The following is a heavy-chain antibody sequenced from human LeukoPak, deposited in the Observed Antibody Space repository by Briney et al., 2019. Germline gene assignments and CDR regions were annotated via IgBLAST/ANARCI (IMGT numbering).Heavy chain of an antibody. CDR3: ARVGTRVVLDF. Sequence: SETLSLTCTVSGASISRGGYFWSFVRQHPGKGLEWIGNVHHSGSTNYNPSLKSRVTMSADTSKNQFSLRLSSVTVADTAVYYCARVGTRVVLDFWGQGTLVTVSS. J-gene: IGHJ4*02. D-gene: IGHD4-23*01. CDR1: GASISRGGYF. CDR2: VHHSGST. V-gene: IGHV4-31*03.